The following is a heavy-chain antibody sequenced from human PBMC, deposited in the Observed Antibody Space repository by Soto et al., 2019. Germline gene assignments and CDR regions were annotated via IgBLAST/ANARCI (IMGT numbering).Heavy chain of an antibody. D-gene: IGHD6-13*01. V-gene: IGHV1-18*01. CDR2: ISAYNGNT. CDR3: ARDLAAAGPFDC. Sequence: QVQLVQSGAEVKKPGASVKVSCKASGYTFTNYAFSWVRQAPGQGLEWRGWISAYNGNTNYPQKLQGRVTMTTDTSTSTAYMELRSLRSDATAVYYCARDLAAAGPFDCWGQGTLVTVSS. CDR1: GYTFTNYA. J-gene: IGHJ4*02.